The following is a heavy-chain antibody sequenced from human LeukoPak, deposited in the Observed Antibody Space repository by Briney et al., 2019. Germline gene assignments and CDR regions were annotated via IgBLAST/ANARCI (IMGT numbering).Heavy chain of an antibody. V-gene: IGHV3-7*01. D-gene: IGHD2/OR15-2a*01. CDR1: GFTFSNYW. J-gene: IGHJ4*02. CDR2: IKRDGSEK. Sequence: GGSLRLSCAASGFTFSNYWMNWVRQAPGKGPEWVAIIKRDGSEKYYVDSVKGRFTISRDNAKNSLYLQMHSLRADDTAVYFCAGGAGFLIDYWGQGALVTVSS. CDR3: AGGAGFLIDY.